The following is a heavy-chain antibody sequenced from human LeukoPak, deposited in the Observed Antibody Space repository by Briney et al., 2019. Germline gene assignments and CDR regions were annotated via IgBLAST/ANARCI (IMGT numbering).Heavy chain of an antibody. CDR3: AKRGGTYSYYYYMDV. V-gene: IGHV3-30*02. CDR1: GFTFTTYA. CDR2: IQYDGNTK. Sequence: QTGGSLRLSCVAPGFTFTTYAMHWVRQAPGKGLEWVAFIQYDGNTKYYVDSVKGRFTISRDTSKNTLFLQMSSLRAEDTAVYYCAKRGGTYSYYYYMDVWGKGTTVTVSS. J-gene: IGHJ6*03. D-gene: IGHD1-26*01.